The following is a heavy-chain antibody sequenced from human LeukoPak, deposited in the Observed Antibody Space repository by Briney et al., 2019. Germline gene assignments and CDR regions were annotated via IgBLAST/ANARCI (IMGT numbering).Heavy chain of an antibody. Sequence: SETLSLTCTVSGGSISSSSYYWGWIRQPPGKGLEWIGSIYYSGSTFDNPSLKSRVTISMDKSRNQFSLKLSSVTAADTAVYYCAGNHRPSRYCHLWRRGSL. J-gene: IGHJ2*01. CDR1: GGSISSSSYY. CDR2: IYYSGST. V-gene: IGHV4-39*07. CDR3: AGNHRPSRYCHL. D-gene: IGHD6-13*01.